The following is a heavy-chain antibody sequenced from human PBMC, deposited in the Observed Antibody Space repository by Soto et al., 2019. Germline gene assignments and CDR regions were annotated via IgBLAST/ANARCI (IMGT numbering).Heavy chain of an antibody. CDR1: GFTFSNSG. Sequence: QVQLVESGGGVVQPGGSLRLSCAGSGFTFSNSGMHWVRQAPGKGLEWVAVLAYDGSEKYYADSVKGRFTISRDNSKTTLYLQMNSLRVEDTAVYYCVRFFDYYGMDVWGQGTTVTVSS. D-gene: IGHD3-3*01. CDR3: VRFFDYYGMDV. J-gene: IGHJ6*02. V-gene: IGHV3-30*03. CDR2: LAYDGSEK.